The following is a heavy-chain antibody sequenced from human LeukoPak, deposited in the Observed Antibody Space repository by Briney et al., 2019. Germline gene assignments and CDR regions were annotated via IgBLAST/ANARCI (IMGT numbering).Heavy chain of an antibody. CDR3: ARGIFGVVIST. CDR1: GGSISSYY. V-gene: IGHV4-59*08. D-gene: IGHD3-3*01. J-gene: IGHJ4*02. CDR2: IYYSGST. Sequence: SETLSLTCTVSGGSISSYYWSWIRQPPGKGLEWIGYIYYSGSTNYNPSLKSRVTISVDTSKNQFSLKLSSVTAADTAVYYCARGIFGVVISTWGQGTLVTVSS.